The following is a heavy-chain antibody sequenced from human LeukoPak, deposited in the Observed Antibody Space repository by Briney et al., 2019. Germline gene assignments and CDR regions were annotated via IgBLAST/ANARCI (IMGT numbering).Heavy chain of an antibody. V-gene: IGHV4-34*01. Sequence: SETLSLTCAVYGGSFSGYYWSWIRQPPGXGLEWIGEINHSGSTNYNPSLKSRVTISVDTSKNQFSLKLSSVTAADTAVYYCARFPSGDSSGYYWGQGTLVTVSS. CDR2: INHSGST. CDR3: ARFPSGDSSGYY. J-gene: IGHJ4*02. CDR1: GGSFSGYY. D-gene: IGHD3-22*01.